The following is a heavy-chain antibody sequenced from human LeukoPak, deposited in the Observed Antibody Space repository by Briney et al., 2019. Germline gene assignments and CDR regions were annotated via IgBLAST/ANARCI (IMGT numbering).Heavy chain of an antibody. J-gene: IGHJ6*02. D-gene: IGHD1-7*01. CDR1: GFTFNYAW. Sequence: GGSLRLSCAASGFTFNYAWMSWVRQVPGKGLEWVGQTVSEIDGGTTDYAAPVKGRFTISRDDSKSTLYLQMNSLKIEDTAVYYCTTDEDWNYARKDVWGQGATIIVSS. CDR3: TTDEDWNYARKDV. V-gene: IGHV3-15*04. CDR2: TVSEIDGGTT.